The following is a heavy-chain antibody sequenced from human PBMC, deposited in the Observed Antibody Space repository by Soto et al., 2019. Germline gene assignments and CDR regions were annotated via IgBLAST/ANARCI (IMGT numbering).Heavy chain of an antibody. CDR1: GGSVSSGSYY. D-gene: IGHD6-6*01. J-gene: IGHJ4*02. CDR2: IYYSGST. V-gene: IGHV4-61*01. Sequence: SETLSLTCTVSGGSVSSGSYYWSWIRQPPGKGLEWIGYIYYSGSTNYNPSLKSRVTISVDTSKNQFSLKLSSVTAADTAVYYCSRDVQLADWGQGTLVTVSS. CDR3: SRDVQLAD.